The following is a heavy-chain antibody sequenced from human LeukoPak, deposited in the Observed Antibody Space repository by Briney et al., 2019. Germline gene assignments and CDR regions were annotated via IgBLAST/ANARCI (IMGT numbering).Heavy chain of an antibody. CDR2: ISGSGGST. CDR3: AKDMTTSPQHYGMDV. D-gene: IGHD4-11*01. CDR1: GFTFSSYA. J-gene: IGHJ6*02. Sequence: PGASLRLSCAASGFTFSSYAMSWVRQAPGKGLEWVSAISGSGGSTYYADSVKGRFTISRGNSKNTLYLQMNSLRAEDTAVYYCAKDMTTSPQHYGMDVWGQGTTVTVS. V-gene: IGHV3-23*01.